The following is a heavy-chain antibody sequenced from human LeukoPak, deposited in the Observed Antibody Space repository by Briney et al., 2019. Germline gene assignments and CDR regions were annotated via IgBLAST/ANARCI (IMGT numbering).Heavy chain of an antibody. CDR3: ARVSTVTRLGFDY. V-gene: IGHV3-21*01. J-gene: IGHJ4*02. D-gene: IGHD4-17*01. Sequence: GGSLRLSCAASGFTFSSYSMNWVRQAPGKGLEWVSSISSSSSYIYYADSVKGRFTISRDNAKNSLYLQMNSLRAEDTAVYYCARVSTVTRLGFDYWGQGTLATVSS. CDR2: ISSSSSYI. CDR1: GFTFSSYS.